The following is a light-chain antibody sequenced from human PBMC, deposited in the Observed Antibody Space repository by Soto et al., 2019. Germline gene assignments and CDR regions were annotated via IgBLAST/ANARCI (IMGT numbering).Light chain of an antibody. V-gene: IGKV3-11*01. J-gene: IGKJ5*01. CDR1: QSVSSS. CDR3: QQRSTWPPIT. CDR2: EAS. Sequence: EIVLTQSPATLSLSPGERATLSCRASQSVSSSLAWYQQKPGQAPRLLIYEASNRATGIPARFSGSGSGTDFTLTISDLEPEDFAVYYCQQRSTWPPITFGQGTRLEIK.